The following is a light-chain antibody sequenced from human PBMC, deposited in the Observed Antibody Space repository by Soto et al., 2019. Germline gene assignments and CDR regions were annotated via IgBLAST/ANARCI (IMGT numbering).Light chain of an antibody. CDR1: QSVSSTY. J-gene: IGKJ2*01. V-gene: IGKV3-20*01. CDR2: GAS. CDR3: QRYGGSPLYT. Sequence: EIVLTQSPGTLSLSPGDRVTLSCRASQSVSSTYLAWYQHKPGQAPRLLIYGASSRATGIPDRFSGSGSGTDFTLTISRLEPEDFAVYYCQRYGGSPLYTFGQGTKLEI.